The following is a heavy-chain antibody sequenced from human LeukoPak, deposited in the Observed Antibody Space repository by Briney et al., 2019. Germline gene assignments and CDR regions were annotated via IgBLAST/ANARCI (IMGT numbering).Heavy chain of an antibody. CDR3: AKSVGKHAGYSSGPFDP. J-gene: IGHJ5*02. CDR2: ISYDGSNK. D-gene: IGHD6-19*01. CDR1: GFTFSSYA. V-gene: IGHV3-30-3*02. Sequence: TGGSLRPSCAASGFTFSSYAMHWVRQAPGKGLEWVAVISYDGSNKYYADSVKGRFTISRDNSKNTLYLQMNSLRAEDTAVYYCAKSVGKHAGYSSGPFDPWGQGTLVTVSS.